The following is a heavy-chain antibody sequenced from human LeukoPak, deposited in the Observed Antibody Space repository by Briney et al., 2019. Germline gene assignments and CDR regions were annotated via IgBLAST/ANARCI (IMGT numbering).Heavy chain of an antibody. CDR1: GFTFSSCS. J-gene: IGHJ4*02. D-gene: IGHD6-19*01. V-gene: IGHV3-48*01. CDR3: AREVAGFDY. Sequence: GGSLRLSCAASGFTFSSCSMNWVRQAPGKGLEWVSYISSSSSTIYYADSVKGRFTISRDNAKNSLSLQMNSLRADDTAVYYCAREVAGFDYWGQGTLVAVSS. CDR2: ISSSSSTI.